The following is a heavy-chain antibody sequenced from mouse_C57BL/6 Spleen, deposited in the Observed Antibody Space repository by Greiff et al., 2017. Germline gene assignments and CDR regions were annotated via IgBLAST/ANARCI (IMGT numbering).Heavy chain of an antibody. V-gene: IGHV1-74*01. CDR2: IHPSDSDT. CDR1: GYTFTSYW. J-gene: IGHJ3*01. Sequence: QVQLQQPGAELVKPGASVKVSCKASGYTFTSYWMHWVKQRPGQGLEWIGSIHPSDSDTNYNQKFKGKATLTVDKSSSTAYMQLSRLTSEDSAVYYCAGSGDGGAWFAYWGQGTLVTVSA. CDR3: AGSGDGGAWFAY.